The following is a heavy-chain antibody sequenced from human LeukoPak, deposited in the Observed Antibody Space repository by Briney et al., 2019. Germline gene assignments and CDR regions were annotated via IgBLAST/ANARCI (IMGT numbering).Heavy chain of an antibody. V-gene: IGHV1-2*02. J-gene: IGHJ4*02. CDR1: GYSFTAHY. CDR3: AIGIWFGEKANY. Sequence: ASVKVSCKTSGYSFTAHYIHWVRQAPGQGLEWMGWINPNSGGTNYAQKFQGRVTMTRDTSISTAYMELSRLRSDDTAVYYCAIGIWFGEKANYWGQGTLVTVSS. CDR2: INPNSGGT. D-gene: IGHD3-10*01.